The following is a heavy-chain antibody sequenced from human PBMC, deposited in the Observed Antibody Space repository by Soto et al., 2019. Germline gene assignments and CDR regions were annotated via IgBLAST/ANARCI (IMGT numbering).Heavy chain of an antibody. CDR3: AHPSWCRD. D-gene: IGHD2-8*01. V-gene: IGHV3-23*04. J-gene: IGHJ4*02. CDR1: GFTFSSYA. Sequence: EVQLVESGGGLVQPGGSLRLSCAASGFTFSSYAMTWVRQAPGKGLEWVSTISDSGVGTYYADSVKGRFTISRDNSANTLYLQMNSLRAEETAGYYCAHPSWCRDWGQGNLVTVS. CDR2: ISDSGVGT.